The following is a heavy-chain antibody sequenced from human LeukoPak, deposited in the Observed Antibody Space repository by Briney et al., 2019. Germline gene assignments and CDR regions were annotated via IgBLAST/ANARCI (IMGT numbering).Heavy chain of an antibody. CDR3: ARGKHDYGGPRYFDY. Sequence: ASVKVSCKASGYSFTSYGISWVQQAPGQGLEWMGWISAYNGNTNYAQKLQGRVTMTTDTSTSTAYMELRSLRSDDTAVYYCARGKHDYGGPRYFDYWGQGTLVTVSS. D-gene: IGHD4-23*01. CDR1: GYSFTSYG. V-gene: IGHV1-18*01. CDR2: ISAYNGNT. J-gene: IGHJ4*02.